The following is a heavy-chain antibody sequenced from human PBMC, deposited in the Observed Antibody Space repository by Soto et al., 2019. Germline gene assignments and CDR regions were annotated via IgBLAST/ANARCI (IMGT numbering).Heavy chain of an antibody. D-gene: IGHD6-19*01. CDR1: GFTFSSYA. J-gene: IGHJ4*02. CDR3: GRIAVAGCLDY. CDR2: ISSNGDNT. Sequence: GGSLRLSCSASGFTFSSYAMHWVRQAPGKGLEYVSGISSNGDNTYHADSVEGRFAISRDNSKNTLYLQMSSLRAEDTAVYYCGRIAVAGCLDYWGQGTPVTVPQ. V-gene: IGHV3-64D*06.